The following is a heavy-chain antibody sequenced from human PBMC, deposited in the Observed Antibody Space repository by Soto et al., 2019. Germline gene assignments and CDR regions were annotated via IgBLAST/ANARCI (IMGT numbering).Heavy chain of an antibody. CDR1: GGSISSGDNY. CDR3: ARTSWFGELSFDY. V-gene: IGHV4-30-4*01. J-gene: IGHJ4*02. CDR2: ILNSGRA. D-gene: IGHD3-10*01. Sequence: SETLSLTCSVSGGSISSGDNYWSWIRQPPGKGLECIGYILNSGRAHYTPSLRSRLAISVDTSRNQFSLKLSSVTAADTAVYYCARTSWFGELSFDYWGLGTLVT.